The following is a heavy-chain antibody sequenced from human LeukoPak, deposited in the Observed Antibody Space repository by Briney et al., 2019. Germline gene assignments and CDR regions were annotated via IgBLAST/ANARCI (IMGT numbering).Heavy chain of an antibody. CDR2: IIPIFGTA. D-gene: IGHD2/OR15-2a*01. CDR3: ASEHDFPFDY. CDR1: GYTFTSYG. J-gene: IGHJ4*02. Sequence: SVKVSCKASGYTFTSYGISWVRQAPGQGLEWMGGIIPIFGTANYAQKFQGRVTITTDESTSTAYMELSSLRSEDTAVYYCASEHDFPFDYWGQGTLVTVSS. V-gene: IGHV1-69*05.